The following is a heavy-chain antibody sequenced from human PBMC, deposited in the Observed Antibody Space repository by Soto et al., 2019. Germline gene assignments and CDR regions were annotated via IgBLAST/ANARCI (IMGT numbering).Heavy chain of an antibody. V-gene: IGHV1-69*13. CDR1: GGTFSSYA. J-gene: IGHJ3*02. Sequence: SVKVSCKASGGTFSSYAISWGRQAPGQGLEWMGGIIPIFGTANYAQKFQGRVTITADESTSTAYMELSSLRSEDTAVYYCARGFTRYRAFDIWGQGTMVTVSS. CDR2: IIPIFGTA. D-gene: IGHD2-2*01. CDR3: ARGFTRYRAFDI.